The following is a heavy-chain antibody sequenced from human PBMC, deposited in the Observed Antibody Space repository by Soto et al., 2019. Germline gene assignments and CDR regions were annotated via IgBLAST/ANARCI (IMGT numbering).Heavy chain of an antibody. CDR1: GYTFTNSL. CDR3: ASYPRNGMDV. CDR2: INAGNGKT. J-gene: IGHJ6*02. V-gene: IGHV1-3*01. Sequence: QFQLVQSGAEVKKPGASVKGSCKASGYTFTNSLMHWVRQAPGQRLEWMGWINAGNGKTEYSQKFQGRVTITRDTSASTAYTQLSSLRSEDTAVYHCASYPRNGMDVWGQGTTVTVSS.